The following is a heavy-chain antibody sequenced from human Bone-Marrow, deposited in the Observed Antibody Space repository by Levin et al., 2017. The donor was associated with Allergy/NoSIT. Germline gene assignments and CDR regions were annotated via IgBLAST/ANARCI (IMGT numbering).Heavy chain of an antibody. D-gene: IGHD6-13*01. V-gene: IGHV3-53*01. CDR3: ARDDGRSSWTYFDY. J-gene: IGHJ4*02. CDR2: IYSGGRT. CDR1: GFTVSSNY. Sequence: ETLSLTCAASGFTVSSNYMSWVRQAPGKGLEWVSVIYSGGRTYYADSVKGRFTISRDNSKNTLYLQMNSLRAEDTAVYYCARDDGRSSWTYFDYWGQGTLVTVSS.